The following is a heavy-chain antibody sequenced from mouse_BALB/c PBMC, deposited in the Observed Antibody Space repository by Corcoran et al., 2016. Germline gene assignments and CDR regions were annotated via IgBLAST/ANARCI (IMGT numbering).Heavy chain of an antibody. CDR3: ARWDWYLDV. J-gene: IGHJ1*01. CDR1: GFNIKDTY. CDR2: IDPANGNT. Sequence: EVQLQQSGAELVKPGASVKLSCTASGFNIKDTYMHWVKQRPEQGLEWIGRIDPANGNTKYDPKFQGKATITADSAANPAYLQLSSLTSEDPAVYYCARWDWYLDVWGAGTTVTVS. V-gene: IGHV14-3*02.